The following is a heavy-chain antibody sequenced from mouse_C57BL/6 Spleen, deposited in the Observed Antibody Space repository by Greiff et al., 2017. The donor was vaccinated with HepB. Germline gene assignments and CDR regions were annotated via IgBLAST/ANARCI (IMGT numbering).Heavy chain of an antibody. J-gene: IGHJ2*01. Sequence: QVQLKESGAELVKPGASVKISCKASGYAFSSYWMNWVKQRPGKGLEWIGQIYPGDGDTNYNGKFKGKATLTADKSSSTAYMQLSSLTSEDSAVYFCARWGYSSFDYWGQGTTLTVSS. CDR3: ARWGYSSFDY. CDR1: GYAFSSYW. V-gene: IGHV1-80*01. D-gene: IGHD2-12*01. CDR2: IYPGDGDT.